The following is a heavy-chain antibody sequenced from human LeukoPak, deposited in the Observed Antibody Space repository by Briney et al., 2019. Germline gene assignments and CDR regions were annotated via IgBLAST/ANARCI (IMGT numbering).Heavy chain of an antibody. J-gene: IGHJ4*02. CDR1: GFTFSSYI. Sequence: GGSLTLSCAASGFTFSSYIMNWVRQAPGKGLEWVSSISSSSGHIYYADSVKGRFTISRDNAKNSLYLQMNSLRAEDTAVYYCARGGYSYGYGDDYWGQGTLVTVSS. CDR2: ISSSSGHI. CDR3: ARGGYSYGYGDDY. D-gene: IGHD5-18*01. V-gene: IGHV3-21*01.